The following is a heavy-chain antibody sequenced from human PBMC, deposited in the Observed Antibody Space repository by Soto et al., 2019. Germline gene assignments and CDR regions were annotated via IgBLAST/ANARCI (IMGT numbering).Heavy chain of an antibody. CDR3: ARTGADFWSGYYKLYYYYYYGMDV. J-gene: IGHJ6*02. CDR2: MNPNSGNT. V-gene: IGHV1-8*01. CDR1: GYTFTSYD. D-gene: IGHD3-3*01. Sequence: ASVKVSCKAPGYTFTSYDINWVRQATGQGLEWMGWMNPNSGNTGYAQKFQGRVTMTRNTSISTAYMELSSLRSEDTAVYYCARTGADFWSGYYKLYYYYYYGMDVWGQGTTVTVSS.